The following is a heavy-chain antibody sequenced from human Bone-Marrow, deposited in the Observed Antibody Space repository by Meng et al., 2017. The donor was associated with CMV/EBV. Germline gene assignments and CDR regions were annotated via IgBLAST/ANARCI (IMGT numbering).Heavy chain of an antibody. CDR2: ISSSSSYI. Sequence: AGSLRLSCAASGFTFSSYSMNWVRQAPGTGMEWVSSISSSSSYIYYADSVKGRFTISRDNAKNSLYPQMNSLRAEDTAVYYCARDLRGKRGHAFDIWGQGTMVTVSS. CDR1: GFTFSSYS. J-gene: IGHJ3*02. CDR3: ARDLRGKRGHAFDI. V-gene: IGHV3-21*01. D-gene: IGHD3-16*01.